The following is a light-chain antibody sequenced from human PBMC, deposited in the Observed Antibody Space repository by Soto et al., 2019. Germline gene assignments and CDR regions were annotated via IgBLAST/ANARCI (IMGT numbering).Light chain of an antibody. CDR2: NVY. J-gene: IGLJ1*01. CDR3: SAYTVSRTYV. Sequence: QSVLTQPASVSGSPGQSITISCTGTSSDVDAYNFVSWHQQHPGKAPKLMIYNVYDRPSGISYRFSGSKSGNTASLTISGLQGEDEADYYCSAYTVSRTYVFGTGTKVTV. CDR1: SSDVDAYNF. V-gene: IGLV2-14*03.